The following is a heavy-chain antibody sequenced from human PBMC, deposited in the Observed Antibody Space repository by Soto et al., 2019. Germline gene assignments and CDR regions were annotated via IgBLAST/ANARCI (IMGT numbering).Heavy chain of an antibody. J-gene: IGHJ4*02. Sequence: QVQLVESGGGVVQPGRSLRLSCAASGFTFDSYAVHWVRQAPGKGLEWVAIVSYDESHKYYADSVKGRFTISRDNSKNTLYLQMSSLRAEDTAVYYCASPLTTATNTNFAYWGQGTLVTASS. V-gene: IGHV3-30*04. D-gene: IGHD4-17*01. CDR3: ASPLTTATNTNFAY. CDR1: GFTFDSYA. CDR2: VSYDESHK.